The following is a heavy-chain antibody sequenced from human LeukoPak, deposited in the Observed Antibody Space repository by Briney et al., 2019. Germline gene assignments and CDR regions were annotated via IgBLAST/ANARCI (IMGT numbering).Heavy chain of an antibody. D-gene: IGHD2-2*01. CDR3: ARQDIVVVPAASGWFDP. CDR1: GGSFSGYY. Sequence: SETLSLTCAVYGGSFSGYYWSWIRQPPGKGLEWIGEINHSGSTNYNPSLKSRVTISVDTSKNQFSLKLSSVTAADTAVYYCARQDIVVVPAASGWFDPWGQGTLVTVSS. CDR2: INHSGST. V-gene: IGHV4-34*01. J-gene: IGHJ5*02.